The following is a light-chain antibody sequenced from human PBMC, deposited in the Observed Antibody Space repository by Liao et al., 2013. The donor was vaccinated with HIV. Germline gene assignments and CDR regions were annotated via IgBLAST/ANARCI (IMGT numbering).Light chain of an antibody. CDR2: NDD. CDR3: QVWDSYSDHPYV. V-gene: IGLV3-21*01. J-gene: IGLJ1*01. Sequence: SFVLTQPPSVSGAPGKTATITCGGDNIGSKIVHWYQQRPGRAPVLVIYNDDNRPSGIPERFSGSNSGNTATLSISRVEAGDEADYYCQVWDSYSDHPYVFGTGTKVTVL. CDR1: NIGSKI.